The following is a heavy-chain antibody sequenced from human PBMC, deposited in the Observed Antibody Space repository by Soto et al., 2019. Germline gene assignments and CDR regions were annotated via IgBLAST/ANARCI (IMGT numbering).Heavy chain of an antibody. V-gene: IGHV4-59*01. CDR1: GGSITSYY. CDR2: IYYSGST. Sequence: QVQLQESGSGLVKPSETLSLTCTVSGGSITSYYWSWIRQPPGKGLEWIGYIYYSGSTNYNPSLKSRVTISVDTSKNQFSLKLSSVTAADTAVYYCAIGGAAAARGWFDPWGQGTQVTVSS. CDR3: AIGGAAAARGWFDP. D-gene: IGHD6-13*01. J-gene: IGHJ5*02.